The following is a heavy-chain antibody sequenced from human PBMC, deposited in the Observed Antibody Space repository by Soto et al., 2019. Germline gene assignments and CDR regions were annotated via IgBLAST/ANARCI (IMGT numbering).Heavy chain of an antibody. J-gene: IGHJ6*03. D-gene: IGHD3-10*01. V-gene: IGHV3-49*03. CDR1: GFTFGDYA. Sequence: EVQLVESGGGLVQPGRSLRLSCTASGFTFGDYAMSWFRQAPGKGLEWVGFIRSKAYGGTTEYAASVKGRFTISRDDSKSIAYLQMNSLKTEDTAVYYCTRDRVEWFGDSNYYYYMDVWGKGTTVTVSS. CDR3: TRDRVEWFGDSNYYYYMDV. CDR2: IRSKAYGGTT.